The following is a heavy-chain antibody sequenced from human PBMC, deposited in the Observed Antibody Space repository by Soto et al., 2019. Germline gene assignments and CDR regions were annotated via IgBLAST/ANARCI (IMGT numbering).Heavy chain of an antibody. J-gene: IGHJ3*02. CDR2: IWYDGSNK. Sequence: GGSLRLSCAASGFTFSSYGMHWVRQAPGKGLEWVAVIWYDGSNKYYADSVKGRFTISRDNSKNTLYLQMNSLRAEDTAVYYCARAASSSDAFDIWGQGTMVTVS. V-gene: IGHV3-33*08. CDR1: GFTFSSYG. D-gene: IGHD6-6*01. CDR3: ARAASSSDAFDI.